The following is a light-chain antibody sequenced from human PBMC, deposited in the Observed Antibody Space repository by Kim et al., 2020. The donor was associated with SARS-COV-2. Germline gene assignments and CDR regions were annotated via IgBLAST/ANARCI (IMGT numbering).Light chain of an antibody. CDR1: QSVSGN. CDR2: GAS. V-gene: IGKV3-15*01. CDR3: QQYNSWPGT. Sequence: EMVMTQSPGSLSVFPGERVTLSCRASQSVSGNLAWYQHKPGQSPTLLIYGASSRAPGIPARFSASGSGTDFTLTISSLQSEDFAVYYCQQYNSWPGTFGPGTKVDIK. J-gene: IGKJ1*01.